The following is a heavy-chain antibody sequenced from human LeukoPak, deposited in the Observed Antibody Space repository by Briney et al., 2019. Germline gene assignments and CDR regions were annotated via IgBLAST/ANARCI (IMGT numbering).Heavy chain of an antibody. CDR1: GYTFTGNY. Sequence: ASVKVSCKASGYTFTGNYMHWVRQAPGQGLEWMGWINPNSGGTNYAQKFQGRVTMTRDTSISTAYMELSRLRSDDTAVYYCARVDLNTRQNEIAALTRYWGQGTLVTVSS. V-gene: IGHV1-2*02. CDR2: INPNSGGT. J-gene: IGHJ4*02. D-gene: IGHD6-6*01. CDR3: ARVDLNTRQNEIAALTRY.